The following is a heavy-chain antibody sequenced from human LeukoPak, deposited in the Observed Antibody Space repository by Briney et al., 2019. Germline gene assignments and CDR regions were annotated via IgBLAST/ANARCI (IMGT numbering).Heavy chain of an antibody. V-gene: IGHV4-59*12. Sequence: IPSETLSLTCTVSGGSIGSYYWSWIRQPPGKGLEWIGYIYYSGSTNYNPSLKSRVTISVDTSKNQFSLKLSSVTAADTAVYYCARDSSDYGSGVPDYWGQGTLVTVSS. D-gene: IGHD3-10*01. CDR2: IYYSGST. CDR1: GGSIGSYY. CDR3: ARDSSDYGSGVPDY. J-gene: IGHJ4*02.